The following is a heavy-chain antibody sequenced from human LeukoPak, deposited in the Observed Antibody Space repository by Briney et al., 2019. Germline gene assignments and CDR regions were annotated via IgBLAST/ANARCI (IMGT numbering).Heavy chain of an antibody. V-gene: IGHV4-39*07. CDR1: GGSISSGSYY. CDR2: IYYSGST. CDR3: ARIGQLGDYYYYYMDV. Sequence: PSGTLSLTCAVSGGSISSGSYYWGWTRQPPGKGLEWIGSIYYSGSTYYNPSLKSRVTISVDTSKNQFSLKLSSVTAADTAVYYCARIGQLGDYYYYYMDVWGKGATVTVSS. J-gene: IGHJ6*03. D-gene: IGHD6-6*01.